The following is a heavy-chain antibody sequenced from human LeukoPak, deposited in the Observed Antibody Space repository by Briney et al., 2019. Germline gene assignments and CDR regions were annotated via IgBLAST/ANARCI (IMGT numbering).Heavy chain of an antibody. CDR3: AKDGYYGSGSYFDY. J-gene: IGHJ4*02. Sequence: GGSLRLSCAASGFTFSSYWMSWVRQAPGKGLEWVSAISGSGGSTYYADSVKGRFTISRDNSKNTLYLQMNSLRAEDTAVYYCAKDGYYGSGSYFDYWGQGTLATVSS. CDR1: GFTFSSYW. CDR2: ISGSGGST. D-gene: IGHD3-10*01. V-gene: IGHV3-23*01.